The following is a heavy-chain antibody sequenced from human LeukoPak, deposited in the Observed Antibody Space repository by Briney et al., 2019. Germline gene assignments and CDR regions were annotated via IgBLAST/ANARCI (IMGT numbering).Heavy chain of an antibody. J-gene: IGHJ6*03. CDR2: INPNSGGT. D-gene: IGHD6-13*01. Sequence: GASVKVSCKASGYTFTGYYMHWVRQAPGQGLEWMGWINPNSGGTNYAQKFQGRVTMTRDTSISTAYMELSRLRSDDTAVYYCARDGLASSWYPYYYYMGVWGKGTTVTVSS. V-gene: IGHV1-2*02. CDR3: ARDGLASSWYPYYYYMGV. CDR1: GYTFTGYY.